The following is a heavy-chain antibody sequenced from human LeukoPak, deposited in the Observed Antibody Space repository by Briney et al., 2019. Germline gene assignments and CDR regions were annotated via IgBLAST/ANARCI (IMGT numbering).Heavy chain of an antibody. J-gene: IGHJ4*02. CDR3: ARGMLNGGWLPAEYFDY. CDR2: ISDDGTNK. Sequence: PPGGSLRLSCAASGFTFSSYAFHWVRQAPGKGLEWVAVISDDGTNKNYGDSVKGRFTISRDNSKNTLYLQMNSLRAEDTAVYYCARGMLNGGWLPAEYFDYWGQGTLVTVSS. D-gene: IGHD6-19*01. V-gene: IGHV3-30-3*01. CDR1: GFTFSSYA.